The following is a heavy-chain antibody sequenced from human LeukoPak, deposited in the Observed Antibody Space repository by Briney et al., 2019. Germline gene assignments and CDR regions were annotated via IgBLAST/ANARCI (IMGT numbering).Heavy chain of an antibody. Sequence: SQTLSLTCAVSGSSISSGGYSWSWIRQPPGKGLEWYGYIYHSGSTYYNPSLKSRVTISVDRSKNQFSLKLSSVTAADTAVYYCARGFSGSGNKSYYYGMDVWGQGTTVTVSS. CDR2: IYHSGST. V-gene: IGHV4-30-2*01. J-gene: IGHJ6*02. D-gene: IGHD3-3*01. CDR3: ARGFSGSGNKSYYYGMDV. CDR1: GSSISSGGYS.